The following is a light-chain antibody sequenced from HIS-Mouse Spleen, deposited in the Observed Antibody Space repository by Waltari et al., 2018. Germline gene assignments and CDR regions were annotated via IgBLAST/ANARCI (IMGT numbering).Light chain of an antibody. CDR3: QQYNSYSPYT. CDR1: QSISSW. Sequence: DIQMTQSPSTLSASVGDRVTITCRASQSISSWLAWYQQKPGKAPKPLIYKASSLESGVPSRFSGSGSGTEFTLTISSLQPDDFATYYCQQYNSYSPYTFGQGTKLEIK. J-gene: IGKJ2*01. CDR2: KAS. V-gene: IGKV1-5*03.